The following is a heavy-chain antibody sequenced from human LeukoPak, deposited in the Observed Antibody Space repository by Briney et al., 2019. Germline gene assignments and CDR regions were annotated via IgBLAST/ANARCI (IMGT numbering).Heavy chain of an antibody. V-gene: IGHV4-4*07. CDR1: GGSISSYY. D-gene: IGHD6-19*01. Sequence: PSETLSLTCTVSGGSISSYYWSWVRQPAGKGLEWIGRIYTNGSTNYNPSLKSRVTMSVDTSKNQFSLKLSSVTAADTAVYYCARDGRESSGWKSLTGYFDYWGQGTLVTVSS. CDR2: IYTNGST. J-gene: IGHJ4*02. CDR3: ARDGRESSGWKSLTGYFDY.